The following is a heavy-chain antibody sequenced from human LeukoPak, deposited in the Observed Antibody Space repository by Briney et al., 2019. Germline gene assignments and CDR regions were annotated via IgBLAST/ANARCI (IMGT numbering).Heavy chain of an antibody. J-gene: IGHJ4*02. CDR3: AMTDRYAGRPFDY. CDR1: GYSLIEVA. Sequence: ASVKVSCKVSGYSLIEVAMHWVRQAPGKGLEWVGSFDPEDGEDGETHYGQKFQGRVTMTEDASTDTAYMELSSLTSEGTAVYYCAMTDRYAGRPFDYWGQGTLVTVSS. D-gene: IGHD1-1*01. CDR2: FDPEDGEDGET. V-gene: IGHV1-24*01.